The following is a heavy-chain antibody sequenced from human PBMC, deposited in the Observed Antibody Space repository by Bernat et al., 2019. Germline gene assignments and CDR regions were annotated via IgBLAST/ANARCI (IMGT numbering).Heavy chain of an antibody. CDR1: GYTFTDSF. V-gene: IGHV1-2*06. D-gene: IGHD2-21*02. Sequence: QVQLVQSGAEVKKPGASVIVSCKASGYTFTDSFIQWVRQAPGQGLEWMGRINSKSGGTTYGMKFQGRVTMTRDTSISTANMELSSLRSDDTAVYYCARDLAVTAFWEFDFWGQGTQVTVSS. J-gene: IGHJ4*02. CDR3: ARDLAVTAFWEFDF. CDR2: INSKSGGT.